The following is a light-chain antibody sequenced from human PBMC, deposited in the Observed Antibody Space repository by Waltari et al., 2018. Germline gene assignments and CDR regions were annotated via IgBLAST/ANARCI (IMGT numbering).Light chain of an antibody. CDR2: KAS. Sequence: DIQMTQSPSTLSASVGDRVTINCQASQSISSWLAWYQQKPGKAPKLLIYKASSLERGVPSRFSGSGSGTEFTLTISSLQADDFATYYCQQYNSYLYTFGQGTKLEIK. J-gene: IGKJ2*01. CDR1: QSISSW. CDR3: QQYNSYLYT. V-gene: IGKV1-5*03.